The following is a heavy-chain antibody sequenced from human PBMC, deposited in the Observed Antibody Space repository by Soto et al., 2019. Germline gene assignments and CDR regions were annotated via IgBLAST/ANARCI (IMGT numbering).Heavy chain of an antibody. Sequence: PSETLSLTCAVSGGSISSGGYSWSWIRQPPGKGLEWIGYIYHSGSTYYNPSLKSRVTISVDRSKNQFSLKLSSVTAADTAVYYCARGPSIIIYNYWGQGTMVTVSS. J-gene: IGHJ4*02. CDR1: GGSISSGGYS. V-gene: IGHV4-30-2*01. CDR2: IYHSGST. CDR3: ARGPSIIIYNY. D-gene: IGHD3-3*02.